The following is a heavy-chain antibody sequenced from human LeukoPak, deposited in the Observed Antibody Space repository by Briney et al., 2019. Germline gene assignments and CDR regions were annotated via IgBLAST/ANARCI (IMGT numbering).Heavy chain of an antibody. Sequence: SETLSLTCAVYGGSFSGYYWTWIRPSPGKGLEWIGQINHSGSTNYNPSLKSRVTISVDTSKNQVSLTLTSVTAADTAVYYCARTYRAVTANPFDYWGQGTLVTVSS. CDR2: INHSGST. J-gene: IGHJ4*02. D-gene: IGHD2-21*02. CDR3: ARTYRAVTANPFDY. V-gene: IGHV4-34*01. CDR1: GGSFSGYY.